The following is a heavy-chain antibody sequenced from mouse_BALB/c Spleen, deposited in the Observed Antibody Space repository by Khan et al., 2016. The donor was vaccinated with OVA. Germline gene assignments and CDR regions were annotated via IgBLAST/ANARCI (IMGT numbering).Heavy chain of an antibody. D-gene: IGHD2-14*01. CDR1: GYTFTSYT. J-gene: IGHJ3*01. CDR3: VRDGAYHRNDGWFAY. CDR2: INPSNGYT. V-gene: IGHV1-4*01. Sequence: VQLQRSGAELARPGASVKMSCKASGYTFTSYTIHWIKVRPGQGLEWIGFINPSNGYTNYNQKFKEKATLTADKSSTTVHMQLSSLTSDDSAVYNCVRDGAYHRNDGWFAYWGQGTLVTVSA.